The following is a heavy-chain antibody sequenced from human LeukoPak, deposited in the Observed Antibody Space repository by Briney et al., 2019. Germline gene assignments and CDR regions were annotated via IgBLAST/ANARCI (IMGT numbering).Heavy chain of an antibody. J-gene: IGHJ6*03. CDR3: ARETSQKGAHYMDV. D-gene: IGHD3-16*01. CDR2: IYYSGST. V-gene: IGHV4-39*07. Sequence: SETLSLTCTVSGGSIRSSSYYWGWIRQPPGKGLEWIASIYYSGSTYYNPSLKSRVTISVDTSKNQFSLKLSSVTAADTAVYYCARETSQKGAHYMDVWGKGTTVTISS. CDR1: GGSIRSSSYY.